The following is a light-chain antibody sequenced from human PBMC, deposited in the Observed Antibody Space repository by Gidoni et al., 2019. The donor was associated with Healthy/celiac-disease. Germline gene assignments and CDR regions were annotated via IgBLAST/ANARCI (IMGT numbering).Light chain of an antibody. J-gene: IGKJ3*01. Sequence: DIQMTQSPSSLSASVGDRVTITCRASQSISSYLNWYQQKPGKAPKLLIYAASSLQSGVPSRFSGSGSGTDFTLTISSLQPEDFATYYCQQSYSTPVFHVXPGTRVDIK. CDR1: QSISSY. V-gene: IGKV1-39*01. CDR3: QQSYSTPVFH. CDR2: AAS.